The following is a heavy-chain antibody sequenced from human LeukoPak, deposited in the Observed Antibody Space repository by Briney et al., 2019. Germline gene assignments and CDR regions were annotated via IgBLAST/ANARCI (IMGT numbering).Heavy chain of an antibody. V-gene: IGHV4-34*01. CDR2: INHSGST. D-gene: IGHD5-18*01. CDR3: ARRRGYSYGYDY. CDR1: GESFGGYS. J-gene: IGHJ4*02. Sequence: PSETLSLTCAVYGESFGGYSWSWIRQPPGKGLEWIGEINHSGSTNYNPSLKSRVTISVDPSKSQFSLRLSSVTAADAAVYYCARRRGYSYGYDYWGQGTLVTVSP.